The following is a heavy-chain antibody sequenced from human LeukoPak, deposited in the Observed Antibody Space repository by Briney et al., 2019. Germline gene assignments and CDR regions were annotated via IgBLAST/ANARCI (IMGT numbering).Heavy chain of an antibody. J-gene: IGHJ3*02. D-gene: IGHD3-22*01. CDR3: AKGGGGGRYDSSGYYYPDAFDI. CDR2: ISSSSSYI. CDR1: GFTFSSYS. V-gene: IGHV3-21*04. Sequence: GGSLRLSCAASGFTFSSYSMNWVRQAPGKGLEWVSSISSSSSYIYYADSVKGRFTISRDNSKNTLYLQMNSLRAEDTAVYYCAKGGGGGRYDSSGYYYPDAFDIWGQGTMVTVSS.